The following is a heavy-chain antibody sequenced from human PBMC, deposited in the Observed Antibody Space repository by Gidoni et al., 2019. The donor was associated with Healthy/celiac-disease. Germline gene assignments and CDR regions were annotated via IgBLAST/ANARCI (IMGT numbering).Heavy chain of an antibody. V-gene: IGHV4-39*01. J-gene: IGHJ5*02. D-gene: IGHD5-18*01. Sequence: QLQLQESGPGLVKPSETLSLTCPVSGGSISSSSYYWGWIRQPPGKGLEWIGSIYYSGSTYYNPSLKSRVTISVDTSKNQFSLKLSSVTAADTAVYYCARSGIQLWLRRWDPWGQGTLVTVSS. CDR1: GGSISSSSYY. CDR2: IYYSGST. CDR3: ARSGIQLWLRRWDP.